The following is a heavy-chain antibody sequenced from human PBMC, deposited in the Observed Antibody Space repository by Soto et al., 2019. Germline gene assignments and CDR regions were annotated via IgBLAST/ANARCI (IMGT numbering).Heavy chain of an antibody. CDR1: GGSTSSSTYY. CDR3: ARRSSSSLGSLFDP. Sequence: NPSETLSLTCTVSGGSTSSSTYYWDWIRQPPGKGLEWIGAMYYTGNKNYNPSLESRVTMSVDTSKNQFSLKLSSVTPTDTAVYYCARRSSSSLGSLFDPWGRGILVTVSS. CDR2: MYYTGNK. J-gene: IGHJ5*02. D-gene: IGHD6-6*01. V-gene: IGHV4-39*01.